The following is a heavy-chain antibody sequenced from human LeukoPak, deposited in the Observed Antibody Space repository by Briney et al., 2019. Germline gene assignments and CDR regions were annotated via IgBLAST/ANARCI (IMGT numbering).Heavy chain of an antibody. V-gene: IGHV3-30*06. Sequence: PGGSLRLSCAASGFTFSSYGMHWVRQAPGKGLEWVSLFSYDGRSECYGDSVQGRLTISRDNSKNTLYLQMNSLRAEDTAVYYCAKDRQRFIVGASGGLAGFDYWGLGTLVTVSS. J-gene: IGHJ4*02. CDR1: GFTFSSYG. CDR3: AKDRQRFIVGASGGLAGFDY. D-gene: IGHD1-26*01. CDR2: FSYDGRSE.